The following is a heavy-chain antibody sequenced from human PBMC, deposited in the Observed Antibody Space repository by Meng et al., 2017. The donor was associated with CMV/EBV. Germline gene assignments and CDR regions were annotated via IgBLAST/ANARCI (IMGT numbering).Heavy chain of an antibody. CDR2: ISSSSSYI. D-gene: IGHD6-6*01. J-gene: IGHJ4*02. CDR1: GFTVSSNY. Sequence: GGSLRLSCAASGFTVSSNYMSWVRQAPGKGLEWVSSISSSSSYIYYADSVKGRFTISRDNAKNSLYLQMNSLRAEDTAVYYCARGLERYSSSSTFDYWGQGTLVTVSS. V-gene: IGHV3-21*01. CDR3: ARGLERYSSSSTFDY.